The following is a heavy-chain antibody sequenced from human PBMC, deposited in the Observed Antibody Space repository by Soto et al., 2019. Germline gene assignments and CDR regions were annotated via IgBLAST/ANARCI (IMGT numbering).Heavy chain of an antibody. V-gene: IGHV4-30-2*01. D-gene: IGHD5-18*01. Sequence: PSETLSLTCAFSGGSISSGGYSWRWIRQPPGKGLEWIGYIYHSGSTYYNPSLKSRVTISVDRSKDQFSLKLSSVAAADTAVYYCARVGQLWFIFDYWGQGTLVTVSS. CDR3: ARVGQLWFIFDY. CDR2: IYHSGST. CDR1: GGSISSGGYS. J-gene: IGHJ4*02.